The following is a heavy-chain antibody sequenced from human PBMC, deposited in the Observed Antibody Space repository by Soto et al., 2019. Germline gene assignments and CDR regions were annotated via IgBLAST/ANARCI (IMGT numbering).Heavy chain of an antibody. Sequence: QVHLVQSGAEVKKTGASVKVSCKASGYAFTSYGMSWVRQAPGQGLEWMGWINTYNSDTNSAPRLQGRITMTTDTSTSTDYVELRSLTSDDSAVYYCVRDEFDSCRGGNCFYFDYWVQGTLVSVSS. CDR1: GYAFTSYG. D-gene: IGHD2-15*01. V-gene: IGHV1-18*04. J-gene: IGHJ4*02. CDR3: VRDEFDSCRGGNCFYFDY. CDR2: INTYNSDT.